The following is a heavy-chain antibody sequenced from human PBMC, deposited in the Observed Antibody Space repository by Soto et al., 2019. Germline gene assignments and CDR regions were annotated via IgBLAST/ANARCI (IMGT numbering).Heavy chain of an antibody. V-gene: IGHV5-10-1*01. D-gene: IGHD3-22*01. J-gene: IGHJ3*02. CDR3: ARAQSDSSGYDAFDI. CDR2: IDPSDSYT. CDR1: GYSFTSYW. Sequence: PGESLKISCQGSGYSFTSYWISWVRQMPGKGLEWMGRIDPSDSYTNYSPSFQGHVTISADKSISTAYLQWSSLKASDTAMYYCARAQSDSSGYDAFDIWGQGTMVTVSS.